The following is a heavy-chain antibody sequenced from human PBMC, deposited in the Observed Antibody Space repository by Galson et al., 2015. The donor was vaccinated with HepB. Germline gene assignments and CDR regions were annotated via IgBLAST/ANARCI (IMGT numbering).Heavy chain of an antibody. Sequence: QSGAEVKKPGESLRISCKGSGYSFTSYWISWVRQMPGKGLEWMGRIDPSDSYTNYSPSFQGHVTISADKSISTAYLQWSSLKASDTAMYYCARHRYYDILTGYYFPWGQGTLVTVSS. D-gene: IGHD3-9*01. V-gene: IGHV5-10-1*01. CDR2: IDPSDSYT. J-gene: IGHJ5*02. CDR1: GYSFTSYW. CDR3: ARHRYYDILTGYYFP.